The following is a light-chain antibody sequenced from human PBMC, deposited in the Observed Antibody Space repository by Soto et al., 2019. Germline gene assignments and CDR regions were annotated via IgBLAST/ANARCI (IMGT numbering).Light chain of an antibody. CDR3: QQSGGSLYT. J-gene: IGKJ2*01. CDR1: ESVRTDS. CDR2: GTS. V-gene: IGKV3-20*01. Sequence: EVVLTQSPGTLSLSPGERATLSCRASESVRTDSLAWYQQRRGQPPRLLIFGTSSRATGIPDRFSGRGSETDFTLTITRLEPEDFAVYFCQQSGGSLYTFGQG.